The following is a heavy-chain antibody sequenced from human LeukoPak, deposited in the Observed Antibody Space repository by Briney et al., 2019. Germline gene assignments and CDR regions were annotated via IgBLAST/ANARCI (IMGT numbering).Heavy chain of an antibody. V-gene: IGHV4-4*07. CDR1: GGSISSYY. Sequence: SETLSLTCTVSGGSISSYYLSWIRQPAGKGLEWIGRIYSSGSNYNPSLKSRVTMSIDTSTNQLSLKLSSVTAADTAVYYCASSPYDTTDAWGQGTLVTVSS. J-gene: IGHJ5*02. CDR2: IYSSGS. CDR3: ASSPYDTTDA. D-gene: IGHD3-22*01.